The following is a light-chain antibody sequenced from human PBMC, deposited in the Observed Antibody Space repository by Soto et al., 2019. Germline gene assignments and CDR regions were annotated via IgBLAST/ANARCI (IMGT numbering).Light chain of an antibody. CDR2: GAS. Sequence: EIVLTQSPGTLSLSPGERATLSCRASQSVGSRFLAWYQQKPGQAPRLLIYGASNRATGIPDRFSGSGSGKDFTLTIRRLEPEDFAVYYCQQYGTSPPVALGGGTKVDIK. CDR1: QSVGSRF. CDR3: QQYGTSPPVA. J-gene: IGKJ4*01. V-gene: IGKV3-20*01.